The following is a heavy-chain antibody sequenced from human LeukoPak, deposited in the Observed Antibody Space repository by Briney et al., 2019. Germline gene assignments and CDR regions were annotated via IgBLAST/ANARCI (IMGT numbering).Heavy chain of an antibody. Sequence: SVKVSCKASGGTFSSNAISWVRQAPGQGLEWMGRIIPIIGIANYAQKFQGRVTITADTSTSTAYMELRSLRSEDTAIYYCARGSSSDYYMDVWGKGTTVTVSS. V-gene: IGHV1-69*04. CDR2: IIPIIGIA. CDR3: ARGSSSDYYMDV. D-gene: IGHD6-6*01. CDR1: GGTFSSNA. J-gene: IGHJ6*03.